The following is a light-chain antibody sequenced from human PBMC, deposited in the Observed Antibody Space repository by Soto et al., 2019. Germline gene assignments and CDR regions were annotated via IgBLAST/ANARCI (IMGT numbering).Light chain of an antibody. V-gene: IGKV3D-15*01. CDR1: QSVSSN. CDR3: QQYNSWPPLT. J-gene: IGKJ4*01. Sequence: EIVMTQSPDTLSVSPGERATLSCRASQSVSSNLAWYQQKPGQAPRLLIYGASTRATGIPARFSGSGAGIEFTLTISSLQSEDFAVYYCQQYNSWPPLTFGGGTKVEIK. CDR2: GAS.